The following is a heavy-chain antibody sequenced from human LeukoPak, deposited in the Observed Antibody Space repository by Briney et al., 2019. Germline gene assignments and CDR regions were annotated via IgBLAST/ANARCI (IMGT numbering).Heavy chain of an antibody. J-gene: IGHJ4*02. D-gene: IGHD3-22*01. V-gene: IGHV4-39*01. Sequence: SETLSLTCTVSGDSISSSSYYWGWIRRPPGKGLEWIGSLYYRGSTYYNPSLKSRVTISVDTSKNQFSLKLSSVTAADTAVYYCARLNYYDSSGYYEELDYWGQGTLVTVSS. CDR1: GDSISSSSYY. CDR3: ARLNYYDSSGYYEELDY. CDR2: LYYRGST.